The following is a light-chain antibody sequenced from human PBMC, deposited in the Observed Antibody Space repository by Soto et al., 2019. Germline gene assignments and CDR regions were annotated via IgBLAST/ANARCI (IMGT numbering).Light chain of an antibody. CDR2: DAS. J-gene: IGKJ4*01. V-gene: IGKV3-11*01. CDR1: QSVSSY. Sequence: EIVLTQSPATLSLSPGERATLSCRASQSVSSYLAWYQQKPGQAPRLLIYDASNMATGIPARFSGSGSGTDFTLTISKLEPEEFSSYYCQQRSNWPPTFGGGTKVEIK. CDR3: QQRSNWPPT.